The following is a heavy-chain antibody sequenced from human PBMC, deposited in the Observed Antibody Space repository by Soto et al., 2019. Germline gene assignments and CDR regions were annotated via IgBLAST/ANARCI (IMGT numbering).Heavy chain of an antibody. CDR3: AREGCSGGSCYSGYKLGIDY. V-gene: IGHV1-8*01. J-gene: IGHJ4*02. D-gene: IGHD2-15*01. CDR2: MNPNTGNT. Sequence: ASVKVSGKASGYTFTDYDINWVRQAAGQGLEWMGWMNPNTGNTAYAQKFQGRLTLSRDTSISTAYMDLSSLTAADTAVYYCAREGCSGGSCYSGYKLGIDYWGQGSLVTVSS. CDR1: GYTFTDYD.